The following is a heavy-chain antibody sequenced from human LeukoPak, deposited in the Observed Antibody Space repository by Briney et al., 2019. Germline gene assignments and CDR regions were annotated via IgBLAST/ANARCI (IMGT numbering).Heavy chain of an antibody. CDR3: ARDRLRYYDSSGYYSFDI. D-gene: IGHD3-22*01. V-gene: IGHV4-39*07. CDR1: GGSISSSSYY. J-gene: IGHJ3*02. Sequence: PSETLSLTCTVSGGSISSSSYYWGWIRQPPGKGLEWIGSIYYSGSTYYNPSLKSRVTISVDTSKNQFSLKLSSVTAADTAVYYCARDRLRYYDSSGYYSFDIRGQGTMVTVSS. CDR2: IYYSGST.